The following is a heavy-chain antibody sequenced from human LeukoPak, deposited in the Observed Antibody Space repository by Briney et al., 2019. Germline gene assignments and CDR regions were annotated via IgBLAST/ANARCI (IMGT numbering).Heavy chain of an antibody. CDR3: ARDSMSQGGYDSGCFDP. Sequence: ASVKVSCKASAYTFTGYYMHWVRQAPGQGLEWMGWINPNSGGTNYAQKFQGRVTMTRDTSISTAYMELTRLRSDDTAVYYCARDSMSQGGYDSGCFDPWGQGTLVTVSS. V-gene: IGHV1-2*02. CDR2: INPNSGGT. D-gene: IGHD5-12*01. J-gene: IGHJ5*02. CDR1: AYTFTGYY.